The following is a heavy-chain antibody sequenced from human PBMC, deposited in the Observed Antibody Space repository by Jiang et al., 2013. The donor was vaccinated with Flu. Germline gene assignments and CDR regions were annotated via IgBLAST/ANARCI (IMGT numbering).Heavy chain of an antibody. CDR1: GGSISSSNW. Sequence: AVSGGSISSSNWWSWVRQPPGKGLEWIGEIYHSGSTNYNPSLKSRVTISVDKSKNQFSLKLSSVTAADTAMYYCARKAVAGHLFDYWGQGTLVTVSS. V-gene: IGHV4-4*02. CDR3: ARKAVAGHLFDY. D-gene: IGHD6-19*01. CDR2: IYHSGST. J-gene: IGHJ4*02.